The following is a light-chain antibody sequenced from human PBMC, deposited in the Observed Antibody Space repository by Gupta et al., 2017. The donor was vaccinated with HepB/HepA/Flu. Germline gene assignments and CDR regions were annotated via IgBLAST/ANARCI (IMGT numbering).Light chain of an antibody. J-gene: IGLJ3*02. V-gene: IGLV1-47*01. CDR2: RNN. CDR3: AAWDDSLSGWV. CDR1: SSNIGSNY. Sequence: SVLTQPPSASGTPGQRVTISCSGSSSNIGSNYVYWYQQLPGTAPKLLIYRNNQRPSGVPDRFSGSKSGTSASLAISGLRFEDEADYYCAAWDDSLSGWVFGGGTKLTVL.